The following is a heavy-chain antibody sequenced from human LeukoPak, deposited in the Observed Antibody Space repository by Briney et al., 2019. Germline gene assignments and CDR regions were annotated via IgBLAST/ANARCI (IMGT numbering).Heavy chain of an antibody. CDR1: GGSFSGYY. D-gene: IGHD6-6*01. Sequence: KPSETLSLTCAVYGGSFSGYYWSWLRRPPGKGLEWIGEINHSGSTNYNPSLKSRVTISVDTSNNQFSLKLSSVTAADTAVYYCAADSSSRDYWGQGTLVTVSS. CDR2: INHSGST. CDR3: AADSSSRDY. J-gene: IGHJ4*02. V-gene: IGHV4-34*01.